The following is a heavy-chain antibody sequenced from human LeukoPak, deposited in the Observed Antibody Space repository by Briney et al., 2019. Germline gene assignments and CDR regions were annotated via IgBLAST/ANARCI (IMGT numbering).Heavy chain of an antibody. CDR1: GYSSTSYW. CDR2: IYPGDSDT. J-gene: IGHJ4*02. Sequence: GESLKISCKGSGYSSTSYWIGWVRQMPGKGLEWMGIIYPGDSDTRYSPSFQGQVTISADKSISTAYLQWSSLKASDTAMYYCAVADASAAGTGVSGNYWGQGTLVTVSS. CDR3: AVADASAAGTGVSGNY. V-gene: IGHV5-51*01. D-gene: IGHD6-13*01.